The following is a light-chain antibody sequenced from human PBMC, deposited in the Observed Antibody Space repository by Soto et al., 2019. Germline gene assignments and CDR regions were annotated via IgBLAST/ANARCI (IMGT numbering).Light chain of an antibody. Sequence: EIVLTQSPGTLSLSPGERATLSCRASQSVSSSYLAWHQQKPGQAPRLLIYAASSRATGIPDRFSGSVSGTDFTPTISRLAPEDFSVYYCHQYDSSPLTFGGGTKVEIK. CDR2: AAS. J-gene: IGKJ4*01. V-gene: IGKV3-20*01. CDR3: HQYDSSPLT. CDR1: QSVSSSY.